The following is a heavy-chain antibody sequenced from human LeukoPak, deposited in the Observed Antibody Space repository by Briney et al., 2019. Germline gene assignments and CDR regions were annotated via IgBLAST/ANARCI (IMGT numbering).Heavy chain of an antibody. J-gene: IGHJ5*02. CDR2: IHYSGST. CDR3: AREVTGGDWFDP. Sequence: SETLSLTCTVSGGSISSYYWSWIRQPPGKGLEWIGYIHYSGSTDYNPSLKSRVTISVDTSKNQFSLKLSSVTAADTAVYYCAREVTGGDWFDPWGQGTLVTVSS. CDR1: GGSISSYY. V-gene: IGHV4-59*01. D-gene: IGHD3-10*01.